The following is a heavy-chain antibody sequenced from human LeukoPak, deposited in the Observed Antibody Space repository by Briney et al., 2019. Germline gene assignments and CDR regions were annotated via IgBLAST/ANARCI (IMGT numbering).Heavy chain of an antibody. V-gene: IGHV1-69*13. Sequence: ASVNVSCKASRGTFSSYAISWVRQAPGQGLEWMGVIIPIFGTANYAQKFQGRVTITADEFTSTDYMELSSLRSEDTAVYYCARAPLVQYSSGWYAYWGQGTLVTVSS. CDR1: RGTFSSYA. CDR3: ARAPLVQYSSGWYAY. CDR2: IIPIFGTA. D-gene: IGHD6-19*01. J-gene: IGHJ4*02.